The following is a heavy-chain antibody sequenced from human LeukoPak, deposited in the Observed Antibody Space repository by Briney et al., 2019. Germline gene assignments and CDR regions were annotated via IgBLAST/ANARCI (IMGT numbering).Heavy chain of an antibody. CDR1: GRSISSYY. CDR3: ARDSLPFDI. Sequence: SATLSLTCTVSGRSISSYYWGWIRPPPGKGLEWLGYIYYSGSTNYNPSLKSRVTISVDTSKNQFSLKLSSVTAADTAVYYRARDSLPFDIWGQGTMVTLSS. CDR2: IYYSGST. J-gene: IGHJ3*02. V-gene: IGHV4-59*01.